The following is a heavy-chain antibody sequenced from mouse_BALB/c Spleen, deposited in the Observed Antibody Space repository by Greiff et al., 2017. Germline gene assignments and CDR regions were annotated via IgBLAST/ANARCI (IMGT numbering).Heavy chain of an antibody. CDR1: GYSITSGYY. CDR2: ISYDGSN. J-gene: IGHJ1*01. Sequence: VQLQQSGPGLVKPSQSLSLTCSVTGYSITSGYYWTWIRQFPGNKLEWMGYISYDGSNNYNPSLKNRISITRDTSKNQFFLKLNSVTTEDTATYYCATPAVVARWYVDVWGAGTTVTVSS. D-gene: IGHD1-1*01. V-gene: IGHV3-6*02. CDR3: ATPAVVARWYVDV.